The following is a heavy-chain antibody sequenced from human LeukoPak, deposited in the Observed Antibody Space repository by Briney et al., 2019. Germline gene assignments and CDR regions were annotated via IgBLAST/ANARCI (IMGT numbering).Heavy chain of an antibody. J-gene: IGHJ3*02. CDR2: ISSSGSTI. CDR1: GFTFSDYY. CDR3: AKVSDYGDAFDI. Sequence: PGGSLRLSCAASGFTFSDYYMSWIRQAPGKGLEWVSYISSSGSTIYYADSVKGRFTISRDNSKNTLYLQMNSLRAEDTAVYYCAKVSDYGDAFDIWGQGTMVTVSS. V-gene: IGHV3-11*04. D-gene: IGHD4-17*01.